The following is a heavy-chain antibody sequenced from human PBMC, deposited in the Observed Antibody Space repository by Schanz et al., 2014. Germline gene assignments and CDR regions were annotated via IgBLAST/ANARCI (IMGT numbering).Heavy chain of an antibody. CDR2: ISYEGSKK. Sequence: QVQLVESGGGVVQPGRSLKLSCAASGFTFNDYAMHWVRQAPGKGLEWVAVISYEGSKKYYPDSVKGRFTISRDNAKNTLYLQMNSLRAEDTAVYYCVRDTDYHFDYWGQGTLVTVSS. CDR3: VRDTDYHFDY. D-gene: IGHD4-17*01. V-gene: IGHV3-30*04. J-gene: IGHJ4*02. CDR1: GFTFNDYA.